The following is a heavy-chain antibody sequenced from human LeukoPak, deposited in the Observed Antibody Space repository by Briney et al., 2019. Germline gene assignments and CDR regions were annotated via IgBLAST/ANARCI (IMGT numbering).Heavy chain of an antibody. CDR2: ISSSGSTI. CDR3: ARVQGYCSSTSCYKPFDY. J-gene: IGHJ4*02. Sequence: GGSLRLSCAASGFTFSDYYMSWIRQAPGKGLEWVSYISSSGSTIYYADSVKGRFTISRDNAKNSLYLQMNSLRAEDTAVYYCARVQGYCSSTSCYKPFDYWGQGTLVTVSS. V-gene: IGHV3-11*01. D-gene: IGHD2-2*02. CDR1: GFTFSDYY.